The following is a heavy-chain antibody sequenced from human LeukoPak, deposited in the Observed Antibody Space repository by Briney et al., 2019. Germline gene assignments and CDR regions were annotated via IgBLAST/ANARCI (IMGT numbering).Heavy chain of an antibody. Sequence: SETLSLTCTVSGDSISSYYWSWIRQPPGKGLEWIGYIFDNRNTKYNPSFKSRVSLSLDTSKNEFSLNLSSVTAADTAVYYCARDYYGSGKGWFDPWGQGTLVTVSS. V-gene: IGHV4-59*01. CDR1: GDSISSYY. J-gene: IGHJ5*02. D-gene: IGHD3-10*01. CDR2: IFDNRNT. CDR3: ARDYYGSGKGWFDP.